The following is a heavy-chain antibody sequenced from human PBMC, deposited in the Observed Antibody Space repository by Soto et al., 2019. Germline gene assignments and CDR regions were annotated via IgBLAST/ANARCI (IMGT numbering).Heavy chain of an antibody. CDR2: MNPNSGNT. CDR3: ARERPVAGNDY. J-gene: IGHJ4*02. Sequence: QVQLVQSGAEVKKPGASVKVSCKASGYTFTSYDINWVRQATGQGLEWMGWMNPNSGNTGYAQKFQGRVTMTRNTSISKAYMELSGRRYEDAAVYYCARERPVAGNDYWGQGTLVTVSS. D-gene: IGHD6-19*01. CDR1: GYTFTSYD. V-gene: IGHV1-8*01.